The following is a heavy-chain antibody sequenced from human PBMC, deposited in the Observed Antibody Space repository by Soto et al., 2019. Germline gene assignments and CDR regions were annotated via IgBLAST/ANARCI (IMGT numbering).Heavy chain of an antibody. D-gene: IGHD1-26*01. Sequence: EVQLLESGGGLVQPGGSLRLSCAASGFTFSSYAMRWVRQAPVKGLEWVSAISGSGDSTYYADSVKGRFTISRDNSKNTRYLQVNSLRAEDTAVCYCARRGCGSYYAYWGQGTLVTVSS. CDR2: ISGSGDST. J-gene: IGHJ1*01. CDR1: GFTFSSYA. CDR3: ARRGCGSYYAY. V-gene: IGHV3-23*01.